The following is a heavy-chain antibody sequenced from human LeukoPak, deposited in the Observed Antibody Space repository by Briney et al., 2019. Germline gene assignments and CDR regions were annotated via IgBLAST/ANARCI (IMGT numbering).Heavy chain of an antibody. CDR1: GFTFSRFW. CDR2: IYSDGSST. V-gene: IGHV3-74*01. D-gene: IGHD3-22*01. CDR3: AKDLYNSSGYYSWAIDY. J-gene: IGHJ4*02. Sequence: GGSLRLSCAAPGFTFSRFWMHWVRQAPGKGVVWVSRIYSDGSSTSYADSVKGRFTISRDNTKNTLYLQMNSLRADDTAVYYCAKDLYNSSGYYSWAIDYWGQGTLVTVSS.